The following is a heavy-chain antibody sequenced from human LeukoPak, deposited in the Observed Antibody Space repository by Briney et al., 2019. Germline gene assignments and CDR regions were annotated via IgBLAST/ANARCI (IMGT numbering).Heavy chain of an antibody. CDR2: ISSSSSYI. J-gene: IGHJ4*02. V-gene: IGHV3-21*01. CDR3: ARDSGYSPIHDY. Sequence: GGSLRLSCAASGFTFSSYSMNWVRQAPGKGLEWASSISSSSSYIYYADSVKGRFTISRDNAKNSLYLQMNSLRAEDTAVYYCARDSGYSPIHDYWGQGTLVTVSS. D-gene: IGHD2-15*01. CDR1: GFTFSSYS.